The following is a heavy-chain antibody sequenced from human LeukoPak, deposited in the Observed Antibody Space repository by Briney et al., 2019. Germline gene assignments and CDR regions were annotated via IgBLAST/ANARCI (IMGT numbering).Heavy chain of an antibody. CDR1: GFIFSSYA. Sequence: PGGSLRLSCAASGFIFSSYAMSWVRQAPGKGLEWVSAISGSGGSTYYADSVKGRFTISRGNSKNTLYLQMNSLRAEDTAVYYCAKGVEAGIDYWGQGTLVTVSS. CDR3: AKGVEAGIDY. J-gene: IGHJ4*02. V-gene: IGHV3-23*01. CDR2: ISGSGGST. D-gene: IGHD6-19*01.